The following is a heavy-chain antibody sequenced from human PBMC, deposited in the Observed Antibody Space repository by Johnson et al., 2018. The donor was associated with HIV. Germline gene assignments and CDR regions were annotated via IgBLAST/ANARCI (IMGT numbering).Heavy chain of an antibody. V-gene: IGHV3-23*04. J-gene: IGHJ3*02. CDR1: GFTFSSYA. Sequence: VQLVESGGGLVQPGGSLRLSCAASGFTFSSYAMSWVRQAPGKGPERVSAISGSGGSTYYADSVKGRFTISRDKSKNTLYLQMSSLRAEDTAVYYCAIGGIIHDAFDIWGQGTMVTVSS. CDR3: AIGGIIHDAFDI. D-gene: IGHD1-1*01. CDR2: ISGSGGST.